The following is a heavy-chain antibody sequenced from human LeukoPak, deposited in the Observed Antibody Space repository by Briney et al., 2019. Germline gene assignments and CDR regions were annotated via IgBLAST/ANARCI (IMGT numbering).Heavy chain of an antibody. V-gene: IGHV4-34*01. CDR1: GGSFSGYY. CDR3: ARRATIFPYNWFDP. Sequence: SETLSLTCAVYGGSFSGYYWSWIRQPPGKGLEWIGEINHSGSTYYNPSLKSRVTISVDTSKNQFSLKLSSVTAADTAVYYCARRATIFPYNWFDPWGQGTLFTVSS. J-gene: IGHJ5*02. D-gene: IGHD5-24*01. CDR2: INHSGST.